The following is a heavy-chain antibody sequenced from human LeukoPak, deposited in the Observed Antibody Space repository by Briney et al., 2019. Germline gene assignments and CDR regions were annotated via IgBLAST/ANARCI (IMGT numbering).Heavy chain of an antibody. V-gene: IGHV3-30*18. J-gene: IGHJ4*02. CDR3: AKGPRTVRFGDRHKGIFDY. CDR2: ISYDGSNK. D-gene: IGHD3-10*01. Sequence: PGGSLRLSCAASGFTFSSYGMHWVRQAPGKGLEWVAVISYDGSNKYYADSVKGRFTISRDTSKNTLYLQMNSLKAEDTAVYYCAKGPRTVRFGDRHKGIFDYWGQGTLVTVSS. CDR1: GFTFSSYG.